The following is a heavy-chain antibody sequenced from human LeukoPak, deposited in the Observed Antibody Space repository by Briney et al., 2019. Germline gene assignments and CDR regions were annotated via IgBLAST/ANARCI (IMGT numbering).Heavy chain of an antibody. V-gene: IGHV3-7*01. CDR2: IKQDGSEK. Sequence: PGGSLRLSCAASGFTFSSYWMSWVRQAPGKGLEWVANIKQDGSEKCYVDSVKGRFTISRDNAKNSLYLQMNSLRAEDTAVYYCARGGDSSWYATYYFDYWGQGTLVTVSS. CDR3: ARGGDSSWYATYYFDY. J-gene: IGHJ4*02. CDR1: GFTFSSYW. D-gene: IGHD6-13*01.